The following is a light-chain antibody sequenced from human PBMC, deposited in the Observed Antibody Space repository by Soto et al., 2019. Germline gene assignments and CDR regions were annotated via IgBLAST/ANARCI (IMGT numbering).Light chain of an antibody. CDR3: AAWDDSLSGYV. Sequence: QSVLTQPPSASGTPGQRVTISCSGSSSNIESDYVYWYQQFPGTAPKLLIYRNNQRPSGVPDRFSGSKSGFSASLAFSWFRSEDEADYYCAAWDDSLSGYVFGTGTKVTVL. CDR2: RNN. J-gene: IGLJ1*01. CDR1: SSNIESDY. V-gene: IGLV1-47*01.